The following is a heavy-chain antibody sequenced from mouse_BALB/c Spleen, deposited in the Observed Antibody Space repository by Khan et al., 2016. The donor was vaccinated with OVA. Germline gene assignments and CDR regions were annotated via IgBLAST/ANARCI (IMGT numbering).Heavy chain of an antibody. CDR2: ILPGSDTP. J-gene: IGHJ3*01. CDR1: GYTFSSYW. Sequence: QVQLQQSGTGLLKPGASVKISCKATGYTFSSYWREWIKQRSGHGLEWIGEILPGSDTPNYNESLMGKATFTADTSSNPAYLQLSTLTSEASAVYYCGRQGGGYVSWFAYWGQGTLVTVSA. D-gene: IGHD2-2*01. CDR3: GRQGGGYVSWFAY. V-gene: IGHV1-9*01.